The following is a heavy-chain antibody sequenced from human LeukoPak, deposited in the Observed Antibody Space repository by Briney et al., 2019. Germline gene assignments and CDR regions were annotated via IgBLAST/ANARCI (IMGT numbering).Heavy chain of an antibody. CDR3: AREYYDSSGYSGFDY. CDR1: GFTFTSYS. V-gene: IGHV4-38-2*02. D-gene: IGHD3-22*01. Sequence: GSLRLSCAASGFTFTSYSMNWIRQPPGKGLEWIGSIYYSGSTYYNPSLKSRVTISVDTSKNQFSLKLSSVTAADTAVYYCAREYYDSSGYSGFDYWGQGTLVTVSS. J-gene: IGHJ4*02. CDR2: IYYSGST.